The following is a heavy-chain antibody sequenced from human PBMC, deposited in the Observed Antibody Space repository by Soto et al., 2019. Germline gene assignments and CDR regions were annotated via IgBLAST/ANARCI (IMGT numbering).Heavy chain of an antibody. D-gene: IGHD2-21*02. CDR3: ARQDYCGGDRYGNWFDP. Sequence: SETLSLTCSVSGGSMNNYYWNWIRQPPGKGPEWIGYIYHTGNTDYNPSLKSRVTISIDTSKNQFSLRLNSVTAADTAVYYCARQDYCGGDRYGNWFDPWGQGSLVTVSS. CDR2: IYHTGNT. CDR1: GGSMNNYY. V-gene: IGHV4-59*08. J-gene: IGHJ5*02.